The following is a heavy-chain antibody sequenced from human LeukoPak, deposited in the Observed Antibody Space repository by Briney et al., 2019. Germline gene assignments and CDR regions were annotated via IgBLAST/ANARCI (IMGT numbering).Heavy chain of an antibody. CDR2: ISSDGSSK. CDR1: GFTFSSYG. J-gene: IGHJ4*02. Sequence: GKSLRLSCVASGFTFSSYGMHWVRQAPGKGMEWVAVISSDGSSKYCTDSVKGRVTIARDNSKNTLYLQMNSLRAEDTAVYYCARGENSKTYPVSGYWGQGTLVTVSS. V-gene: IGHV3-30*03. CDR3: ARGENSKTYPVSGY. D-gene: IGHD2/OR15-2a*01.